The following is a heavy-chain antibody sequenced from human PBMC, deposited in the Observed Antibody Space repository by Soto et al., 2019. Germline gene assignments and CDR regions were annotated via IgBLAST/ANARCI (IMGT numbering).Heavy chain of an antibody. CDR1: GFSLTTSGVG. D-gene: IGHD3-3*01. Sequence: QITLNESGPTVVKPAETLTLTCTFSGFSLTTSGVGVGWMRQSPGKAPEWLALIYRDDDKRYSASLKSRLTITKDTSKNQVVLTMASVDPADTATYYCAHRILRTVFGLVTTTAIYFDFWGQGTPVVVSS. V-gene: IGHV2-5*02. CDR3: AHRILRTVFGLVTTTAIYFDF. J-gene: IGHJ4*02. CDR2: IYRDDDK.